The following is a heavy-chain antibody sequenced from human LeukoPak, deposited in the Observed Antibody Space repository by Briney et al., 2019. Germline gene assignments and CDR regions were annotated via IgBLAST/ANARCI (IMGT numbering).Heavy chain of an antibody. CDR1: GFTFSSYA. V-gene: IGHV3-30-3*01. CDR3: AGPITIFIPTYDGY. Sequence: PGRSLRLSCAASGFTFSSYAMHWVRQAPGKGLEWVAVISYDGSNKYYADSVKGRFTISRDNSKNTLYLQMNCLRAEDTAVYYCAGPITIFIPTYDGYWGQGTLVTVSS. D-gene: IGHD3-3*01. CDR2: ISYDGSNK. J-gene: IGHJ4*02.